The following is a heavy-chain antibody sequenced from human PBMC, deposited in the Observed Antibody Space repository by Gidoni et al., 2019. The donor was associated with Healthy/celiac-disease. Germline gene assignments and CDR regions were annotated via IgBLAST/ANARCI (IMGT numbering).Heavy chain of an antibody. CDR2: RYYWGSN. V-gene: IGHV4-39*01. J-gene: IGHJ6*02. Sequence: QLQLQASGPGLVHPSETLSLNCTVSGGSLTRSRYYWGWIRKPPGKGLVWIGSRYYWGSNSHNPSLKSRVTISVDTSKNQFSLKLSSVTASDTAVYYCARHPNYDFWSGYFPHYGMDVWGQGTTVTVSS. CDR3: ARHPNYDFWSGYFPHYGMDV. D-gene: IGHD3-3*01. CDR1: GGSLTRSRYY.